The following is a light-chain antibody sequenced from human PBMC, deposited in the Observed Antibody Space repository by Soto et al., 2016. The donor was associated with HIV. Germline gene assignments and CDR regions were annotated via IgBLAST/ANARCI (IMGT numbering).Light chain of an antibody. CDR2: QVS. V-gene: IGKV1-5*03. CDR1: QSLNRW. J-gene: IGKJ1*01. CDR3: QQYNSFPWT. Sequence: DIQMTQSPSTLSASVGDRVTITCRASQSLNRWLAWYQQKPGKVPKLLIYQVSTLERGVSSRFSGTGSGTEFTLSISSLQPDDFATYYCQQYNSFPWTFGQGPRWKSN.